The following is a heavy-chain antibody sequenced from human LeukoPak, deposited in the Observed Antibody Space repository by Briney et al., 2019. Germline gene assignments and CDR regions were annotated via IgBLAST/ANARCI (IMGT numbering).Heavy chain of an antibody. CDR1: GFTFNGSA. V-gene: IGHV3-73*01. D-gene: IGHD3-10*02. CDR3: AELGITMIGGV. Sequence: PGGSLRLSCAGSGFTFNGSAMHWVRQAPGKGLEWVGRIRSKPHNYATEYAASVKGRFSISRDNAKNSLYLQMNSLRAEDTAVYYCAELGITMIGGVWGKGTTVTISS. J-gene: IGHJ6*04. CDR2: IRSKPHNYAT.